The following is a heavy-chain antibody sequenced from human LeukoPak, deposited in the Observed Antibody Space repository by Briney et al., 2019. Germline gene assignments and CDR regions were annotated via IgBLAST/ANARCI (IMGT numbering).Heavy chain of an antibody. CDR2: ISAYNGNT. V-gene: IGHV1-18*01. CDR3: ARKNLGWNYGWFDP. J-gene: IGHJ5*02. CDR1: GYTFTSYG. Sequence: ASVKVSCKASGYTFTSYGISWVRQAPGQGLERMGWISAYNGNTNYAQKLQGRVTMTTDTSTSTAYMELRSLRSDDTAVYYCARKNLGWNYGWFDPWGQGTLVTVSS. D-gene: IGHD1-7*01.